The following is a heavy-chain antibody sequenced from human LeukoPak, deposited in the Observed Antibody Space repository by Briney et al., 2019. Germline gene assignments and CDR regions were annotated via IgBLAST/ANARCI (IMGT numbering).Heavy chain of an antibody. CDR3: AKAVTATTIDY. D-gene: IGHD2-21*02. J-gene: IGHJ4*02. V-gene: IGHV3-30*18. CDR2: ISYDGSNK. CDR1: GFTFSTSG. Sequence: GGSLRLSCATPGFTFSTSGIHWVRQAPGKGLEWVALISYDGSNKYYADSVKGRFTISRDNSKNTLYLQMNSLRAEDTAVYYCAKAVTATTIDYWGQGTLVTVSS.